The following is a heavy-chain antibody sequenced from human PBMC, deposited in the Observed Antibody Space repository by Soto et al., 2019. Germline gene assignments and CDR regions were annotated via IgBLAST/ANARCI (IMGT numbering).Heavy chain of an antibody. Sequence: SVKVSCKASGYTFTGYYMHWVRQAPGQALEWMGWIIPYNGNTSYAQKFQYRFSITRESSLSTVYMELRSLRSDDPGMYYCARSALDDDGNHYLHSWGQVTMCAVCS. D-gene: IGHD3-22*01. CDR3: ARSALDDDGNHYLHS. CDR1: GYTFTGYY. CDR2: IIPYNGNT. J-gene: IGHJ5*01. V-gene: IGHV1-45*02.